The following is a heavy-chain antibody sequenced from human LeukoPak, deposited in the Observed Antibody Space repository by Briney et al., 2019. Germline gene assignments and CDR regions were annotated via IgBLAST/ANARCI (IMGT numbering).Heavy chain of an antibody. Sequence: GGSRRLSCPASGLTFSCYAMSWVRQAPGKGRDWFSAISCSGCSTYYADPVKGRFTISRDNPKNTLYLQMNRLRAEDTAVYYCAKDTERFIAVAGTGFGGFDYGGQGTLVTVSS. D-gene: IGHD6-19*01. CDR2: ISCSGCST. CDR1: GLTFSCYA. CDR3: AKDTERFIAVAGTGFGGFDY. J-gene: IGHJ4*02. V-gene: IGHV3-23*01.